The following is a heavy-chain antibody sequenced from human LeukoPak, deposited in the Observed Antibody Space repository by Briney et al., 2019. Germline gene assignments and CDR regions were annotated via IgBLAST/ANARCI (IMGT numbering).Heavy chain of an antibody. CDR1: GGSISSSGYH. Sequence: SETLSLTCTVSGGSISSSGYHWGWIRQPPGKGLEWIGSLDYSGSTYYNPSLKSRVTISVGTSKNQFSLKLNSVTAADTAVYYCARQRRDYVWGSYRIDYWGQGTQVTVSS. D-gene: IGHD3-16*02. V-gene: IGHV4-39*01. J-gene: IGHJ4*02. CDR2: LDYSGST. CDR3: ARQRRDYVWGSYRIDY.